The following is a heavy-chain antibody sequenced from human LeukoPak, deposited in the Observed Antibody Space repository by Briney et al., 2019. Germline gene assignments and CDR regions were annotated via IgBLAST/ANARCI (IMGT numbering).Heavy chain of an antibody. D-gene: IGHD2-15*01. J-gene: IGHJ4*02. CDR1: GFSLSNAR. CDR2: ISNNGGYT. V-gene: IGHV3-23*01. CDR3: AKQLGYCSDGSCYFPY. Sequence: LTLTCTVSGFSLSNARIGVRWVRQAPGKGLEWVSAISNNGGYTYYADSVQGRFTISRDNSKSTLCLQMNSLRAEDTAVYYCAKQLGYCSDGSCYFPYWGQGTLVTVSS.